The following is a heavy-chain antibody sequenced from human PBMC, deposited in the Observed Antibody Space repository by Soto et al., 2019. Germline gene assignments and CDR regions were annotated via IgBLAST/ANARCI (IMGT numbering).Heavy chain of an antibody. CDR1: GYTFTSYG. D-gene: IGHD3-10*01. Sequence: GASVKVSCKASGYTFTSYGISWVRQAPGQGLEWMGWISAYNGNTNYAQKLQGRVTMTTDTSTSTAYMELRSLRSDDTAVYYCARRYRFGLLNYYYYMDVWGKGTTVTV. V-gene: IGHV1-18*01. CDR3: ARRYRFGLLNYYYYMDV. J-gene: IGHJ6*03. CDR2: ISAYNGNT.